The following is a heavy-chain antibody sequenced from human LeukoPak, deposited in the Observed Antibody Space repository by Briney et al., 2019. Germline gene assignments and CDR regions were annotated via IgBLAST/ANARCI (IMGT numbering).Heavy chain of an antibody. CDR1: GGSISSSHW. Sequence: PETQSLTCAVSGGSISSSHWWSWVRQPPGKGLEWIGEIYHSGSTNYSPSLKSRVTISVDKSRNQFSLKLSSVTAADTAVYYCARGTGYSRGCPDYWGPGTLYCVSS. CDR2: IYHSGST. J-gene: IGHJ4*02. V-gene: IGHV4-4*03. CDR3: ARGTGYSRGCPDY. D-gene: IGHD6-19*01.